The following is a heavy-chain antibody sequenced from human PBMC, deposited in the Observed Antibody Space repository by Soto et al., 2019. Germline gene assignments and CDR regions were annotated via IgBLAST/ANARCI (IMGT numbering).Heavy chain of an antibody. Sequence: GGSLRLSCAASGFTFSSYGMHWVRQAPGKGLEWVAVISYDGSNKYYADSVKGRFTISRDNSKNTLYLQMNSLRAEDTAVYYCAKDRGRRDRGAFDIWGQGTMVTV. CDR1: GFTFSSYG. CDR2: ISYDGSNK. CDR3: AKDRGRRDRGAFDI. D-gene: IGHD3-16*01. J-gene: IGHJ3*02. V-gene: IGHV3-30*18.